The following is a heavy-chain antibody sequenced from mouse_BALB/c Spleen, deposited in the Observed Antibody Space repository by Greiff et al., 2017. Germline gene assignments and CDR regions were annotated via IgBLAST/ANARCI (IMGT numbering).Heavy chain of an antibody. CDR1: GYAFSSYW. CDR3: ARWAYCKVYAMDY. CDR2: IYPGDGDT. D-gene: IGHD6-5*01. Sequence: QVQLKESGAELVRPGSSVKISCKASGYAFSSYWMNWVKQRPGQGLEWIGQIYPGDGDTNYNGKFKGKATLTADKSSSTAYMQLSSLTSEDSAVYFCARWAYCKVYAMDYWGQGTSVTVSS. J-gene: IGHJ4*01. V-gene: IGHV1-80*01.